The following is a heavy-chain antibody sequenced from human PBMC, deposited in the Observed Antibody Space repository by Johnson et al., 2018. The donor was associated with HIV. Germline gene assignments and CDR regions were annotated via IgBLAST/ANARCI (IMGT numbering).Heavy chain of an antibody. Sequence: MLLVESGGGLVQPGGSLRLSCAASGFTVSSNYMSWVRQAPGKGLEWVSLIYSGDSTYYADSVKGRFTISRDNSKNTLYLQMNNLRDVDTAVYYCGRDMSSRWGMGDACDIWGQGTRVTVSS. CDR3: GRDMSSRWGMGDACDI. CDR2: IYSGDST. CDR1: GFTVSSNY. D-gene: IGHD6-13*01. V-gene: IGHV3-66*01. J-gene: IGHJ3*02.